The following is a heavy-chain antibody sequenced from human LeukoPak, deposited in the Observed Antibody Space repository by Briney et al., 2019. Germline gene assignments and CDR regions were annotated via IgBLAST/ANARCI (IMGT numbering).Heavy chain of an antibody. D-gene: IGHD6-19*01. CDR2: ISDSGDTP. Sequence: GGSLRLSCTASGFTFSSYAMSWVRQAPGKGLKWVSSISDSGDTPYYADSVKGRFTTSRDNSKNTLYLQMNSLRAEDTAVYYCARGPVAGHFDYWGQGTQVTVSS. J-gene: IGHJ4*02. CDR1: GFTFSSYA. V-gene: IGHV3-23*01. CDR3: ARGPVAGHFDY.